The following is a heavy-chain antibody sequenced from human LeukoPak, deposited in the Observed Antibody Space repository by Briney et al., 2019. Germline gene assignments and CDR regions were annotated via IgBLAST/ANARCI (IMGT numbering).Heavy chain of an antibody. CDR3: ARDSRGCSSTSCSTPFDY. V-gene: IGHV3-21*01. D-gene: IGHD2-2*02. J-gene: IGHJ4*02. Sequence: GGSLRLSCAASGFTFSSYSMNWVRQAPGKGLEWVSSISSSSSYIYYADSVKGRFTISRDNAKNSLYLQMNSLRAEDTAVYYCARDSRGCSSTSCSTPFDYWGQGTLVTVSS. CDR1: GFTFSSYS. CDR2: ISSSSSYI.